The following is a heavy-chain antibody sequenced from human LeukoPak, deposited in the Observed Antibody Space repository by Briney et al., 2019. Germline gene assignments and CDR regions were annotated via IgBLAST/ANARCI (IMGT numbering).Heavy chain of an antibody. D-gene: IGHD3-10*01. J-gene: IGHJ4*02. CDR1: GFTFSSYA. V-gene: IGHV3-30-3*01. CDR2: ISYDGSNK. Sequence: GGSLRLSCAASGFTFSSYAMHWVRQAPGKGLEWVAVISYDGSNKYYADSVKGRFTISRDNSKNTLYLQMNSLRAEDTAVYYCAKVRADYGSGSYYFDYWGQGTLVTVSS. CDR3: AKVRADYGSGSYYFDY.